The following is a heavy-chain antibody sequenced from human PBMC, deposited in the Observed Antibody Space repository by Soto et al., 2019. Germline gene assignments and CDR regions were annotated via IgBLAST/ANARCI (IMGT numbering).Heavy chain of an antibody. J-gene: IGHJ3*02. CDR3: ARAPIAAASGFNI. V-gene: IGHV3-53*01. CDR2: IYSGGST. Sequence: EVQLVESGGGLIQPGGSLRLSCAASGFTVSSNYMSWVRQAPGKGLEWVSVIYSGGSTYYADSVKGRFTISRDNSKNTLYLPMNSLRAEDTSVYYCARAPIAAASGFNIWGQGTMVTVSS. CDR1: GFTVSSNY. D-gene: IGHD6-13*01.